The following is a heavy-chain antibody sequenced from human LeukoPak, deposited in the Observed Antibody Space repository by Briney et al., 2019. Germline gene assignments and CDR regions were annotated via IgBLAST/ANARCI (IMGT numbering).Heavy chain of an antibody. V-gene: IGHV3-23*01. CDR1: GFSFSSYA. CDR2: ISDSGSST. Sequence: GGSLRLSCAASGFSFSSYAMSWVRQAPGKGLEWVSSISDSGSSTYYADSVKGRFTISRDNSKNTLYLQMNSLRAEDTAVYYCGKRVGATWAYFDYWGQGTLVTVSS. J-gene: IGHJ4*02. CDR3: GKRVGATWAYFDY. D-gene: IGHD1-26*01.